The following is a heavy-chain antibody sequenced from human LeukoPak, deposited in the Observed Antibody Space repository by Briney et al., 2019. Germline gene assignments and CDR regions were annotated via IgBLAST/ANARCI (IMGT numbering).Heavy chain of an antibody. J-gene: IGHJ3*02. D-gene: IGHD3-22*01. CDR1: GYNFPGYY. CDR3: ARDYYDSSGRGAFDI. V-gene: IGHV1-2*02. CDR2: INPHNGGT. Sequence: AAVKVSCKASGYNFPGYYIHWVRQAPGQGLELMGWINPHNGGTNYTQKFQGRVTMTRDTSITTVHMELSRLRSDDTAVYYCARDYYDSSGRGAFDIWGQGTMVTVSS.